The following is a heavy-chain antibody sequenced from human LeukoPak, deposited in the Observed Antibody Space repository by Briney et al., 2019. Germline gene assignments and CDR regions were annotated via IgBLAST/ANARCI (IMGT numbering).Heavy chain of an antibody. CDR1: GYTFTGYY. J-gene: IGHJ3*02. CDR3: ASVYYDSQNDAFDI. V-gene: IGHV1-2*02. CDR2: INPNSGGT. Sequence: ASVKVSCKASGYTFTGYYMHWVRQAPGQGLEWMGWINPNSGGTNYAQKFQGRVTMTRDTSISTAYMELSRLRSDDTAVYYCASVYYDSQNDAFDIWGQGTIVPVSS. D-gene: IGHD3-22*01.